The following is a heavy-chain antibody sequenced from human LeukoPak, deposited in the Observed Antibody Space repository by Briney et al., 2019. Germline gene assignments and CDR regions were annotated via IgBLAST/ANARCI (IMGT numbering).Heavy chain of an antibody. CDR2: IYYSGST. D-gene: IGHD5-18*01. Sequence: SQTLSLTCTVSGGSISSGGYYWSWIRQHPGKGLEWIGYIYYSGSTYYNPSLKSRVTISVDTSKNQFSLKLSSVTAADTAVYYCARVLSMVTWGGYYGMDVWGQGTTVTVSS. CDR1: GGSISSGGYY. CDR3: ARVLSMVTWGGYYGMDV. V-gene: IGHV4-31*03. J-gene: IGHJ6*02.